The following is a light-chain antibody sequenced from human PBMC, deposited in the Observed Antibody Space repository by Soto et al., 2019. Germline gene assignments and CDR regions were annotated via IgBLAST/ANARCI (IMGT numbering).Light chain of an antibody. CDR2: GAS. CDR3: QQYNNWPFT. J-gene: IGKJ4*01. Sequence: EIVMTQSPATLSVSPGERATLSCRASQSVSSNLAWYQQKPGQAPRRLIYGASTRATGIPARFSGSGSGTEFTLTISSLQSEDFAVYYCQQYNNWPFTFGGGTKVEIK. CDR1: QSVSSN. V-gene: IGKV3-15*01.